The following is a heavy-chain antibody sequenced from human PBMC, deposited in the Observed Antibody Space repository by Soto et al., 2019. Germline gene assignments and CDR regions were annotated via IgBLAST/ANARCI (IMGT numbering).Heavy chain of an antibody. J-gene: IGHJ4*02. V-gene: IGHV3-7*01. D-gene: IGHD2-2*01. CDR1: GFTFSSYW. CDR3: ARDFPAASLNY. CDR2: IKQDGSEK. Sequence: GGSLRLSCAASGFTFSSYWMSWVRQAPGKGLEWVANIKQDGSEKYYVDSVKGRFAISRDNAKNSLYLQMNSLRAEDTAVYYCARDFPAASLNYWGQGTLVTVSS.